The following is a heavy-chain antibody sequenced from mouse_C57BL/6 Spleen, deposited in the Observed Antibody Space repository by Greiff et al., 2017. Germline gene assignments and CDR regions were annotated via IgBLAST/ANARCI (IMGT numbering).Heavy chain of an antibody. V-gene: IGHV5-17*01. CDR1: GFTFSDYG. CDR2: ISSGSSTI. D-gene: IGHD2-3*01. Sequence: EVQLQESGGGLVKPGGSLKLSCAASGFTFSDYGMHWVRQAPGKGLEWVAYISSGSSTIYYADTVKGRFTISRDNAKNALFLQMTSLRSEDTAMYYSARAYDDWYFDVWGTGTTVTVSS. CDR3: ARAYDDWYFDV. J-gene: IGHJ1*03.